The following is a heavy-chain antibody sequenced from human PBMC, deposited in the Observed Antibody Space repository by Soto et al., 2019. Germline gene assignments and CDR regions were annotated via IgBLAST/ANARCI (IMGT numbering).Heavy chain of an antibody. J-gene: IGHJ5*02. CDR2: IYYSGST. V-gene: IGHV4-31*03. D-gene: IGHD2-15*01. Sequence: SETLSLTCTVSGGSISSGGYYWSWIRQHPGKGLEWIGYIYYSGSTYYNPSLKSRVTISVDTSKNQSSLKLSSVTAADTAVYYCARSIVVVVAATAGAPNWFDPWGQGTLVTVSS. CDR1: GGSISSGGYY. CDR3: ARSIVVVVAATAGAPNWFDP.